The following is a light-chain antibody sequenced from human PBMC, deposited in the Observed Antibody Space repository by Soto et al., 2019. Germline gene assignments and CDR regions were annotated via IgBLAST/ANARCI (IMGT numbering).Light chain of an antibody. CDR1: SSDVGSYNL. CDR3: CSYVSSSTSYV. Sequence: QSALTQPASVSGSPGQSITISCTGTSSDVGSYNLVSWYQQLPGKAPKLMIYEGSKRPSGVSNRFSGSKSGNTASLTISGLQAEDEAVYYCCSYVSSSTSYVFGTGTKLTVL. V-gene: IGLV2-23*01. J-gene: IGLJ1*01. CDR2: EGS.